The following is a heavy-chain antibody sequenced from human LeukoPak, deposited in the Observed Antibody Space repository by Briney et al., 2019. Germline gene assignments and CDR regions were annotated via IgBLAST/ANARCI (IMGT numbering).Heavy chain of an antibody. CDR2: ISSSGSTI. CDR1: GFTFSSYE. V-gene: IGHV3-48*03. Sequence: PGGSLRLSCAASGFTFSSYEMNWVRQAPGKGLEWVSYISSSGSTIYYADSVKGRFTISRDNAKNSLYLQMNSLRAEDTAVYYCARESDFSGLDPWGQGTLVTVSS. J-gene: IGHJ5*02. CDR3: ARESDFSGLDP. D-gene: IGHD3-3*01.